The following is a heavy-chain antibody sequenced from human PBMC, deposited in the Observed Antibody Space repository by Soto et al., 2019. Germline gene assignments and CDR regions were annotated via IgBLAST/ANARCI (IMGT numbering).Heavy chain of an antibody. CDR1: GGPFSGYY. V-gene: IGHV4-34*01. D-gene: IGHD2-2*01. Sequence: PSETLSLTCAVYGGPFSGYYWSWIRQPPGKGLGWIGEINHSGSTNYNPSLKSRVTISVDTSKNQFSLKLSSVTAADTALYYCARARSRTQRKWFDPWGQGTLVTVSS. CDR3: ARARSRTQRKWFDP. CDR2: INHSGST. J-gene: IGHJ5*02.